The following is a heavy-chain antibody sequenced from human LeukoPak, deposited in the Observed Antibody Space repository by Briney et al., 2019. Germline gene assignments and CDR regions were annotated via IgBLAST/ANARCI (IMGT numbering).Heavy chain of an antibody. CDR2: ISAYNGNT. CDR1: GYTFTSYG. Sequence: ASVKVSCKASGYTFTSYGISWVRQAPGQGLEWMGWISAYNGNTNYAQKLQGRVTMTTDTSTSTAYMELRSLRSDDTAVYYCARDLYDSSGYYYYYYGMVVWGQGTTVTVSS. J-gene: IGHJ6*02. D-gene: IGHD3-22*01. CDR3: ARDLYDSSGYYYYYYGMVV. V-gene: IGHV1-18*01.